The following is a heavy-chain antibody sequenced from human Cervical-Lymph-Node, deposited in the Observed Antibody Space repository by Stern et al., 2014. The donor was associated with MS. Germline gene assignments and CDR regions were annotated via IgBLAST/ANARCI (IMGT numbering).Heavy chain of an antibody. CDR3: AREHHGGNFAA. CDR2: IVPIFEKS. CDR1: GATFSTNG. D-gene: IGHD4-23*01. Sequence: VQLVQSGAEVKKPGSSVKVSCKVSGATFSTNGISWVRQGPGQGLEWMRAIVPIFEKSNYAQKFRGRVSITADESTNTAYMELTSLTSEDTGVYYCAREHHGGNFAAWGQGTLVTVSS. V-gene: IGHV1-69*01. J-gene: IGHJ5*02.